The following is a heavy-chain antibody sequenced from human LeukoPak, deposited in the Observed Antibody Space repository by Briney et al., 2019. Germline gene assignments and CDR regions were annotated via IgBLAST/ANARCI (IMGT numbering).Heavy chain of an antibody. J-gene: IGHJ6*04. CDR3: AREVCSGGSCYLFSNYYYGMDV. D-gene: IGHD2-15*01. Sequence: SLKLSCKASGGTFSSYAISCVREAPGQGLEWMGGIIPIFGTANYAQKFQGRVKITADQSTSTAYMELSSLRSEDTAVYYCAREVCSGGSCYLFSNYYYGMDVWGKGTTVTVSS. CDR2: IIPIFGTA. CDR1: GGTFSSYA. V-gene: IGHV1-69*13.